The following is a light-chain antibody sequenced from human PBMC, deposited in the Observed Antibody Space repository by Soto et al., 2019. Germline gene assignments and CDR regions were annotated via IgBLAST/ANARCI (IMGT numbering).Light chain of an antibody. CDR3: CSYAGGYTYL. Sequence: QSVLTQPPSASGTPGQRVTISCSGSSSNIGSNAVYWYQQLPGTAPTLLIYSNNQRPSGVPDRFSGSKSGTSASLAISGLQSEDEADYFCCSYAGGYTYLFGTGTKVTVL. CDR1: SSNIGSNA. J-gene: IGLJ1*01. V-gene: IGLV1-44*01. CDR2: SNN.